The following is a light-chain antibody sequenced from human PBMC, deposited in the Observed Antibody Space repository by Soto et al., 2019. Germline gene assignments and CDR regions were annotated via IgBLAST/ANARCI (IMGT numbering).Light chain of an antibody. V-gene: IGKV2-28*01. CDR2: LGS. Sequence: DLVMTQSPLSLPVTPGEPASISCRSSQSLLHSNGYNYLAWYLQKPGQSPQLLISLGSNRAAGDPDRVRGSGSGTDFTPKINRVEAEDVGVYDGMQTLQSPRTFGQGTKVESK. CDR1: QSLLHSNGYNY. CDR3: MQTLQSPRT. J-gene: IGKJ1*01.